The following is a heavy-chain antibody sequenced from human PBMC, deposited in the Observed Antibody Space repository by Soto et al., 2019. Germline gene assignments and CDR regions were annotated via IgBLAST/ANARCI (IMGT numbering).Heavy chain of an antibody. D-gene: IGHD5-18*01. J-gene: IGHJ4*02. CDR1: GGSFSGYY. V-gene: IGHV4-34*01. CDR3: ARGRGEMDTSGALRFFDY. Sequence: SETLSLTCAVYGGSFSGYYWSWIRRPPGKGLEWIGEINHSGSTNYNPSLKSRVTISVDTSKNQFSLKLSSVTAADTAVYYCARGRGEMDTSGALRFFDYWGQGTLVTVSS. CDR2: INHSGST.